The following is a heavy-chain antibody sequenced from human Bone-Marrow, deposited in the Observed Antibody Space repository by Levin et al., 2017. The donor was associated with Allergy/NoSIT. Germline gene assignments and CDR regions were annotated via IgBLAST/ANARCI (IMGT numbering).Heavy chain of an antibody. Sequence: PSETLSLICTVSGGSISSGGYYWSWIRQHPGKGLEWIGYIYYSGNTYYNPSLKSWVSMSVVTSQNQFSLKVSSVTAADTAVYYCARYNGYDFDYWGQGILVTVSS. J-gene: IGHJ4*02. CDR3: ARYNGYDFDY. V-gene: IGHV4-31*03. CDR2: IYYSGNT. D-gene: IGHD5-12*01. CDR1: GGSISSGGYY.